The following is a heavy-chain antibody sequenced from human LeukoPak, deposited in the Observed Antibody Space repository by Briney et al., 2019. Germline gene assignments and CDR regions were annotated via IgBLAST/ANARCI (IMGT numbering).Heavy chain of an antibody. J-gene: IGHJ4*02. V-gene: IGHV3-23*01. CDR1: GFTFSSYG. D-gene: IGHD5-18*01. CDR2: ITASGGNT. CDR3: AKGNGYSYGRYYFDY. Sequence: GGSLRLSCTASGFTFSSYGMHWVRQAPGKGLEWVSAITASGGNTYYADSVKGRFTISRDNSKNTLYLQVNSLRAEDTAVYYCAKGNGYSYGRYYFDYWGQGTLVTVSS.